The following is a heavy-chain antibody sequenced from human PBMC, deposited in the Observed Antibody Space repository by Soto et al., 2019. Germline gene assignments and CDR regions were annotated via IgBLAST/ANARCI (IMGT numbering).Heavy chain of an antibody. CDR1: GGSISSGDYY. Sequence: ASETLSLTCTVSGGSISSGDYYWSWIRQPPGKGLEWIGYIYYSGSTYYNPSLKSRVTISVDTSKNQFSLKLSSVTAADTAVYYCARVWGLIAAAGTYYYGMDVWGQGTTVTVSS. J-gene: IGHJ6*02. V-gene: IGHV4-30-4*01. D-gene: IGHD6-13*01. CDR3: ARVWGLIAAAGTYYYGMDV. CDR2: IYYSGST.